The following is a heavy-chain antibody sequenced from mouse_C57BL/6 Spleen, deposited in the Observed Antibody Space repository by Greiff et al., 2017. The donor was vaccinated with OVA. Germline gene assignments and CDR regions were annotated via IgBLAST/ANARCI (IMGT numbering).Heavy chain of an antibody. CDR2: LDPETGGT. Sequence: QVQLKESGAELVRPGASVTLSCKASGYTFTDYEMHWVKQTPVHGLEWIGALDPETGGTAYNQKFKGKAILTADKSSSTAYMELRSLASEDSAVYYCTKGDGYFRGFADWGKGTLVTVSA. V-gene: IGHV1-15*01. CDR3: TKGDGYFRGFAD. CDR1: GYTFTDYE. J-gene: IGHJ3*01. D-gene: IGHD2-3*01.